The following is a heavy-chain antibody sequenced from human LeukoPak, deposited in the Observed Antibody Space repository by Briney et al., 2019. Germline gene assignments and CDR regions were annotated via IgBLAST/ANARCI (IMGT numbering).Heavy chain of an antibody. J-gene: IGHJ6*02. CDR1: GYTFTGYY. Sequence: ASVKVSCKASGYTFTGYYMHWVRQAPGQGLEWMGWINPNSGGTNYAQKFQGRVTMTRDTSISTAYMEPSRLRSDDTAVYYCASMGIAAAGTYYYYYGMDVWGQGTTVTVSS. V-gene: IGHV1-2*02. CDR3: ASMGIAAAGTYYYYYGMDV. D-gene: IGHD6-13*01. CDR2: INPNSGGT.